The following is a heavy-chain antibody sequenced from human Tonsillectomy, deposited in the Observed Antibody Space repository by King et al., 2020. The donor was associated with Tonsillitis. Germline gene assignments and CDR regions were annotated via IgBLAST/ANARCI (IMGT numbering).Heavy chain of an antibody. Sequence: EVQLVESGGGLVKPGGSLRLSCAASGFTFSNARMNWVRQAPGQGLEWVGRIERKNDRGTTDYAAPVTGRFTISREDSKNTLYLQMNSLKTEDTAMYYCTTGLQKSSSSGYFDLWGRGTLVTVSS. J-gene: IGHJ2*01. V-gene: IGHV3-15*04. D-gene: IGHD6-6*01. CDR3: TTGLQKSSSSGYFDL. CDR2: IERKNDRGTT. CDR1: GFTFSNAR.